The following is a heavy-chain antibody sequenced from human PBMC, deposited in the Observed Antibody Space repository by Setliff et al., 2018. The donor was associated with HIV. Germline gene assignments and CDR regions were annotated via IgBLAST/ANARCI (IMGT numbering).Heavy chain of an antibody. CDR3: ARVRIMITFGGVLHWYFDL. J-gene: IGHJ2*01. CDR2: MNPNSGNT. D-gene: IGHD3-16*01. V-gene: IGHV1-8*02. CDR1: GYTFTSYD. Sequence: GASVKVSCKASGYTFTSYDINWVRQATGQGLEWMGWMNPNSGNTGYAQKFQGRVTMTRNTSISTAYMELSSLRSEDTAVYYCARVRIMITFGGVLHWYFDLWGRGTLVTRLL.